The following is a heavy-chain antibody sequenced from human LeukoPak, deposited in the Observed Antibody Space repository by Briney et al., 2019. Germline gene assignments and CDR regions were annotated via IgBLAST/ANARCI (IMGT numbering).Heavy chain of an antibody. J-gene: IGHJ4*02. CDR2: IRYDGSNK. D-gene: IGHD2-15*01. V-gene: IGHV3-30*02. CDR1: GFTFSSYG. Sequence: GGSLRLSCAASGFTFSSYGMHWVRQAPGKGLEWVAFIRYDGSNKYYADSVKGRFTISRDNSKNTLHLQMNSLRAEDTAVYYCARDASTCSGGSCYSSVVDYWGQGTLVTVSS. CDR3: ARDASTCSGGSCYSSVVDY.